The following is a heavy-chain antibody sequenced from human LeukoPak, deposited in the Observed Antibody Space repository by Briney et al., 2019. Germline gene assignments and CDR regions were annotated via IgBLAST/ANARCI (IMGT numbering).Heavy chain of an antibody. J-gene: IGHJ6*02. D-gene: IGHD1-26*01. CDR2: IYYSGST. V-gene: IGHV4-59*01. CDR1: GGSISSYY. Sequence: SETLSLTCTVSGGSISSYYWSWIRQPPGEGLEWIGYIYYSGSTDYNPSLKSRVTISIDTSKNQFSLNLKSVTAADTAVYYCARDGRISPYYGMDVWGQGTTVTVSS. CDR3: ARDGRISPYYGMDV.